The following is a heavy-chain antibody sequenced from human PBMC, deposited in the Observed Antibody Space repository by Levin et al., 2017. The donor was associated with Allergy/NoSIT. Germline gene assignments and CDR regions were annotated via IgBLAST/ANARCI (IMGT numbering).Heavy chain of an antibody. V-gene: IGHV3-23*01. D-gene: IGHD3-10*01. CDR3: AKGTSLWRGGGYYFDY. CDR2: ISASGGST. Sequence: GGSLRLSCAVSGFTFSSYAMSWVRQAPGKGLEWVSAISASGGSTYYADSVKGRFTISRDNSKNTLYLQMNSLRAEDTAVYYCAKGTSLWRGGGYYFDYWGQGTLVTVSS. J-gene: IGHJ4*02. CDR1: GFTFSSYA.